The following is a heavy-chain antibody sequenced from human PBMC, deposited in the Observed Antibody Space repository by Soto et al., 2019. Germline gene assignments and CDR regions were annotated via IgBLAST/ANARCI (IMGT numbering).Heavy chain of an antibody. CDR3: AHISNSYQFDCFDP. Sequence: QITLKESGRTLVKPTQTLTLTCTFSGFSLSTNGVGVGWIRQPPGKALEWLALIYWDGDKRYSPSLKSRLTATNDTSNNQVVLTMSNMHPVDTATYYCAHISNSYQFDCFDPWGQGILVTVSS. J-gene: IGHJ5*02. CDR1: GFSLSTNGVG. V-gene: IGHV2-5*02. CDR2: IYWDGDK. D-gene: IGHD3-16*01.